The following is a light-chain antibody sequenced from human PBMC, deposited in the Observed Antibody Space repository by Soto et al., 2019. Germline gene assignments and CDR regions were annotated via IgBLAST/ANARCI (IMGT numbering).Light chain of an antibody. Sequence: EIVMTQSPATLSVSPGERATLSCRASQSVSSNLAWYQQKPGQAPRLLIYVASTRGTGIPARFSGSGSGTEFTLTISRLQSEYFAVYYCQQYNNWPPTFGQGTKLEIQ. CDR3: QQYNNWPPT. CDR2: VAS. J-gene: IGKJ2*01. V-gene: IGKV3-15*01. CDR1: QSVSSN.